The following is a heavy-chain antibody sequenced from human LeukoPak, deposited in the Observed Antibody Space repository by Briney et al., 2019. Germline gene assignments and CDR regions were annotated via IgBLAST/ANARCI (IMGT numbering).Heavy chain of an antibody. V-gene: IGHV3-11*01. Sequence: PGGSLRLSCAASGFIFSDYYLTWIRQAPGKGLEWVSYISSSGTSIYYADSVKGRFTISRDNAKNSLYLQMNSLRAEDTAVYYCAKAPVVVIAVDYWGQGTLVTVSS. D-gene: IGHD2-21*01. J-gene: IGHJ4*02. CDR3: AKAPVVVIAVDY. CDR2: ISSSGTSI. CDR1: GFIFSDYY.